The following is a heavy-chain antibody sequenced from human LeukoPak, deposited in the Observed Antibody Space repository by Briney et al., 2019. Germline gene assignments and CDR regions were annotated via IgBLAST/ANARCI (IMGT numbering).Heavy chain of an antibody. CDR2: FSGSGGST. V-gene: IGHV3-23*01. CDR1: GFTFSSYG. J-gene: IGHJ4*02. CDR3: AKGRVSTSGWTFNDY. D-gene: IGHD6-19*01. Sequence: PGGSLRLSCAASGFTFSSYGMSWVRQAPGKGLEWVSSFSGSGGSTYYADSVKGRFTISRDNSKNTLYLQMNSPRAEDTAVYYCAKGRVSTSGWTFNDYWGQGTLVTVSS.